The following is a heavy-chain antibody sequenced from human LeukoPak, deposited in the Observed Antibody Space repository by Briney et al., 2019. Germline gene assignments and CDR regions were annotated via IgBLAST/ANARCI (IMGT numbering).Heavy chain of an antibody. CDR1: GYTFTSYA. D-gene: IGHD6-6*01. CDR2: INTNTGNP. CDR3: ARDLDGGEQLVSGWGD. Sequence: GASVKVSCKASGYTFTSYAMNWVRQAPGQGLEWMGWINTNTGNPTYAQGFTGRFVFSLDTSVSTAYLQISSLKAEDTAVYYCARDLDGGEQLVSGWGDWGQGTLVTVSS. V-gene: IGHV7-4-1*02. J-gene: IGHJ4*02.